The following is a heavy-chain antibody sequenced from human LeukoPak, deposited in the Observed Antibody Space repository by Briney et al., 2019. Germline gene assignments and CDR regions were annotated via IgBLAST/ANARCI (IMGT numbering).Heavy chain of an antibody. V-gene: IGHV1-18*01. J-gene: IGHJ3*02. CDR2: ISAYNGNT. D-gene: IGHD1-26*01. Sequence: ASVKVSCKASGYTFTSYGISWVRQAPGQGLEWMGWISAYNGNTNYAQKLQGRVTMTAGTSTNTAYMELRSLRSDDAAVYYCARHYSGSSSDAFDIWGQGTMVTVSS. CDR3: ARHYSGSSSDAFDI. CDR1: GYTFTSYG.